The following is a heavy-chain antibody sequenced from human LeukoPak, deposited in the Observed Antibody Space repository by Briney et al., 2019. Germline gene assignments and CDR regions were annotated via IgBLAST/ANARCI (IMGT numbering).Heavy chain of an antibody. D-gene: IGHD2-8*02. J-gene: IGHJ5*02. CDR1: GFTFSSYS. CDR2: ISSSSSYI. CDR3: ARVLTGSWDWFDP. V-gene: IGHV3-21*01. Sequence: SGGSLRLSCAASGFTFSSYSMNWVRQAPGKGLEWVSSISSSSSYIYYADSVKGRFTISRDNAKNTLYLQMSSLRAEDTAVYYCARVLTGSWDWFDPWGQGTLVTVSS.